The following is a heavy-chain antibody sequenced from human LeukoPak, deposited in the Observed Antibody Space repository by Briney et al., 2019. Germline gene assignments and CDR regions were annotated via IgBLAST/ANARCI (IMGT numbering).Heavy chain of an antibody. J-gene: IGHJ3*02. CDR3: ARHSGRDYSDAFDI. Sequence: GSLRLSCAASGFTFSSFTMTWVRQAPGKGLEWIGSIYYSGSTYYNSSLKSRVTISVDTSKNQFSLKLSSVTAADTAIYYCARHSGRDYSDAFDIWGQGTMVTVSS. V-gene: IGHV4-39*01. CDR1: GFTFSSFT. D-gene: IGHD1-26*01. CDR2: IYYSGST.